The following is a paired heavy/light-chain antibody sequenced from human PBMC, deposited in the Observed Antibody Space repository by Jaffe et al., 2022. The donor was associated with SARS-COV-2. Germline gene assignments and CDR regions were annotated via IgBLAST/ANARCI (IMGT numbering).Heavy chain of an antibody. Sequence: EVLLVESGGGLVQPGGSLRLSCAASGFTFSNYAMSWVRQAPGKGRGLEWVSSISGSGATTYYADSVKGRFTISRDNSKNTLYLQMNSLRAEDTAVYYCAKSTRLWRGGSYYFDYWGQGTLVSVSS. J-gene: IGHJ4*02. D-gene: IGHD6-25*01. CDR1: GFTFSNYA. CDR3: AKSTRLWRGGSYYFDY. CDR2: ISGSGATT. V-gene: IGHV3-23*04.
Light chain of an antibody. CDR2: EVS. CDR3: SSYAGSNSVV. Sequence: QSALTQPPSASGSPGQSVTISCTGTSSDVGDYNYVSWYQQHPGKAPKLMIYEVSKRPSGVPDRFSGSKSGNTASLTVSGLQAEDEADYYCSSYAGSNSVVFGGGTKLTVL. J-gene: IGLJ2*01. CDR1: SSDVGDYNY. V-gene: IGLV2-8*01.